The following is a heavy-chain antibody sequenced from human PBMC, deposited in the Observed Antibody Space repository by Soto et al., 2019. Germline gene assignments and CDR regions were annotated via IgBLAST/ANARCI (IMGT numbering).Heavy chain of an antibody. Sequence: GGSLRLSCAASGFTFSSYGMHWVRQAPGKGLEWVAVISYDGSNKYYADSVKGRFTISRENSKNTLYLQMNSLRAEDTAVYYCAKDKMGGGSSWSDRYYYYYGMDVWGQGTTVTVSS. V-gene: IGHV3-30*18. D-gene: IGHD6-13*01. J-gene: IGHJ6*02. CDR1: GFTFSSYG. CDR3: AKDKMGGGSSWSDRYYYYYGMDV. CDR2: ISYDGSNK.